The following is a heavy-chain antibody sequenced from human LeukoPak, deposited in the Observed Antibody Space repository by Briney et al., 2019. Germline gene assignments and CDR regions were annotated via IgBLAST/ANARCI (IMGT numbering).Heavy chain of an antibody. V-gene: IGHV1-2*02. CDR1: GYTFTGYY. CDR3: ARGGLAIFGVVARAGDY. Sequence: ASVKVSCKASGYTFTGYYMHWVRQAPGQGLEWMGWINPNSGGTNYAQKFQGRVTMTRDTSISTAYMELSRLRSDDTAVYYCARGGLAIFGVVARAGDYWVQGTLVTVSS. J-gene: IGHJ4*02. CDR2: INPNSGGT. D-gene: IGHD3-3*01.